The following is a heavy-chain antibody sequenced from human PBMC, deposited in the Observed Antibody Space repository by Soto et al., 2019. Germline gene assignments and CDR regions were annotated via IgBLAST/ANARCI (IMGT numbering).Heavy chain of an antibody. CDR3: ARDPDHGDYWGYFFDS. V-gene: IGHV1-2*02. CDR2: INPTSGGT. J-gene: IGHJ4*02. D-gene: IGHD4-17*01. CDR1: GYTFAAYY. Sequence: QVQLVQSGAEVKKPGASVKVSCKTSGYTFAAYYIHWIRQAPGQGLEWMGWINPTSGGTVYAQNFQDRVTMTRDTSNSTAYMELRRLNSDDTAVYYCARDPDHGDYWGYFFDSWGQGTPVTVSS.